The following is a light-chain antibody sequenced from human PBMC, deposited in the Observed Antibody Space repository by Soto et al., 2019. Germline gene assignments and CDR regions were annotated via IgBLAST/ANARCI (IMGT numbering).Light chain of an antibody. Sequence: QSALTQPASVSGSPGQSITISCTGTSSDVGRYNYVSWYQQYPGKAPKLMIYDVSHRPSGISNRFSGSKSANTASLTISGLQPEDEAAYYCSSYTSRSTVIFGGGTKLTVL. J-gene: IGLJ2*01. CDR1: SSDVGRYNY. CDR2: DVS. V-gene: IGLV2-14*01. CDR3: SSYTSRSTVI.